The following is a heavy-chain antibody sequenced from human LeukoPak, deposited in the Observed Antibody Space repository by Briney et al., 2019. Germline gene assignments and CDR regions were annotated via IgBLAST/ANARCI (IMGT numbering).Heavy chain of an antibody. Sequence: GGSLRLSCAASGFTFSGYGMHWVRQAPGKGLEWVSSIDYDGGSGHYADSVKGRFTISRDNSNNTLFLHLNSLRGEDTAVYYCTRNSGWYGLSWGQGTLVTVSS. CDR3: TRNSGWYGLS. J-gene: IGHJ1*01. V-gene: IGHV3-NL1*01. CDR1: GFTFSGYG. D-gene: IGHD6-19*01. CDR2: IDYDGGSG.